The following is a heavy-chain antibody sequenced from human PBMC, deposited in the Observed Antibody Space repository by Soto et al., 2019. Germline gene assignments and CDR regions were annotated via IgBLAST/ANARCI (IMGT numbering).Heavy chain of an antibody. D-gene: IGHD3-10*01. CDR1: GFTVSNNY. V-gene: IGHV3-53*01. Sequence: EVQLVESGGGLIQPGGSLRLSCAVSGFTVSNNYMSWVRQAPGKGLEGVSVIYSGGYTAYGDSVKGRFTISRDNSTNTLSSPKNRLGPGARAVFFCATHPGGGGYWGQGTLVTVSS. J-gene: IGHJ4*02. CDR3: ATHPGGGGY. CDR2: IYSGGYT.